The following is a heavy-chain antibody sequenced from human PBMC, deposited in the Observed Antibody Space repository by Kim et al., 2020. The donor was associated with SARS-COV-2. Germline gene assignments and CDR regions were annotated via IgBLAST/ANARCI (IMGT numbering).Heavy chain of an antibody. J-gene: IGHJ5*02. Sequence: SETLSLTCTVSGGSISSGGYYWSWIRQYPGKGLEWIGYIYYSGSTYYNPPLRSRVSISVDTSKNQFSLKLNSVTAADTAVYYCARYCSSTSCRWFDPWGQGTLVTVSS. CDR3: ARYCSSTSCRWFDP. D-gene: IGHD2-2*01. V-gene: IGHV4-31*03. CDR2: IYYSGST. CDR1: GGSISSGGYY.